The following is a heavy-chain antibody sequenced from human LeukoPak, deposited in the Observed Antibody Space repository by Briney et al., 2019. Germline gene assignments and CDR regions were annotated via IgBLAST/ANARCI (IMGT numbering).Heavy chain of an antibody. CDR3: ARDYGSGSYFNDAFDI. CDR2: IIPIFGTA. D-gene: IGHD3-10*01. V-gene: IGHV1-69*01. J-gene: IGHJ3*02. CDR1: GGIFSSYA. Sequence: SVKVSCKASGGIFSSYAISWVRQAPGQGLEWVGGIIPIFGTANYAQKFQGRVTITADESTSTAYMELSSLRSEDTAVYYCARDYGSGSYFNDAFDIWGQGTMVTVSS.